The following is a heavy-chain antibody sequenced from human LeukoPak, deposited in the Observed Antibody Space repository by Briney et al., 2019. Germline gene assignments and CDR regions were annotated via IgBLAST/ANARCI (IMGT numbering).Heavy chain of an antibody. CDR3: ARVGEGSWFDP. V-gene: IGHV4-34*01. CDR1: GGSFSSYY. CDR2: INHSGST. D-gene: IGHD2-15*01. Sequence: PSETLSLTCAVYGGSFSSYYWSWIRQPPGKGLEWIGEINHSGSTNYNPSLKSRVTISLDTSKNQFSLKLSSVTAADTAVYYCARVGEGSWFDPWGQGTLVTVSS. J-gene: IGHJ5*02.